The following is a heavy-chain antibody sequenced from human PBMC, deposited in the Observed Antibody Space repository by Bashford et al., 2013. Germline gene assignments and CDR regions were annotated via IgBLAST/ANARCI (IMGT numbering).Heavy chain of an antibody. CDR3: VRHGLWAFDY. Sequence: WVRQMPGKDLEWMVIIYPGDSNTIYSPSFRGQVTISADKSINTAYLQWSSLKASDTAMYYCVRHGLWAFDYWGQGTLVTVSS. CDR2: IYPGDSNT. J-gene: IGHJ4*02. D-gene: IGHD3-16*01. V-gene: IGHV5-51*01.